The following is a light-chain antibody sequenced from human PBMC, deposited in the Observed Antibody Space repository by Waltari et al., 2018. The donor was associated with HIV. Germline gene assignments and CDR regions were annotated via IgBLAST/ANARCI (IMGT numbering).Light chain of an antibody. CDR1: TSNIGNDY. CDR2: DNN. Sequence: QSVLTQRPSVSAAPGQKVTISCSGSTSNIGNDYVSWYQHVPGAAPRLLIYDNNKRPSGIPDRFSGSRSGTSATLGITGLQTGDEAHYYCGTWDRSLSAAVFGGGTKLTVL. CDR3: GTWDRSLSAAV. V-gene: IGLV1-51*01. J-gene: IGLJ3*02.